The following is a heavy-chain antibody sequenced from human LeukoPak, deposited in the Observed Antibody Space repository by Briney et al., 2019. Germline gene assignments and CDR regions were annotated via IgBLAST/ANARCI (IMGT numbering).Heavy chain of an antibody. V-gene: IGHV4-34*01. CDR3: ATPYCSGGSCYSYPAY. Sequence: PSETLSLTCAVYGGSFSGYYWSWIRQPPGKGLEWIGEINHSGSTNYNPSLKSRVTISVDTSKNRFSLKLSSVTAADTAVYYCATPYCSGGSCYSYPAYWGQGTLVTVSS. CDR1: GGSFSGYY. D-gene: IGHD2-15*01. J-gene: IGHJ4*02. CDR2: INHSGST.